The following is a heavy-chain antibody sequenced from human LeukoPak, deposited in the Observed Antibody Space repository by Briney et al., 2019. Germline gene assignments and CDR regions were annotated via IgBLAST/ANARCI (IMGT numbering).Heavy chain of an antibody. Sequence: GRSLRLSCAASRFTFSSYSMNWVRQAPGKGLEWVSSISSSSTYIYYADSVKGRFTISRDNAKNSLYLQMNSLRAEDTAVYYCASSGGSYYRGFDYWGQGTLVTVSS. CDR1: RFTFSSYS. D-gene: IGHD1-26*01. CDR3: ASSGGSYYRGFDY. J-gene: IGHJ4*02. CDR2: ISSSSTYI. V-gene: IGHV3-21*01.